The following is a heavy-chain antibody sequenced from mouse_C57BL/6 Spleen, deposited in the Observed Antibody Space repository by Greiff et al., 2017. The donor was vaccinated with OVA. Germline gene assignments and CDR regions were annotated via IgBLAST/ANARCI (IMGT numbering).Heavy chain of an antibody. J-gene: IGHJ4*01. D-gene: IGHD1-1*01. CDR3: ARERDYGSSYYAMDY. Sequence: EVQVVESGGDLVKPGGSLKLSCAASGFTFSSYGMSWVRPTPDKRLEWVATISSGGSYTYYPDSVKGRFPISRDNAKNTLYLQMSSLKSEDTAMYYCARERDYGSSYYAMDYWGQGTSVTVSS. CDR2: ISSGGSYT. V-gene: IGHV5-6*01. CDR1: GFTFSSYG.